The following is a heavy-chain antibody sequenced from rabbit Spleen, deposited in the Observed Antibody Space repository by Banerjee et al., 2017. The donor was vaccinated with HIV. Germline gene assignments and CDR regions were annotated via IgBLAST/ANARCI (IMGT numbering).Heavy chain of an antibody. Sequence: QEQLVESGGGLIQPGGSLKLSCKASGFSFSSSDWICWVRQAPGKGLEWIGCIYTGSGSAWYASWAKGRFTISKTSSTTVTLQMTSLTVADMATYFCARDAAGREDFNLWGPGTLVTVS. CDR1: GFSFSSSDW. V-gene: IGHV1S45*01. CDR2: IYTGSGSA. D-gene: IGHD4-2*01. CDR3: ARDAAGREDFNL. J-gene: IGHJ4*01.